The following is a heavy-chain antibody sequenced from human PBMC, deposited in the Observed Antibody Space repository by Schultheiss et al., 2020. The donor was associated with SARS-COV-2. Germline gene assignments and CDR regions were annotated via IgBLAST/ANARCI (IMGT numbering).Heavy chain of an antibody. V-gene: IGHV3-23*01. CDR2: ISGSGGST. D-gene: IGHD5-18*01. Sequence: GGSLRLSCAASGFTFSSYGMHWVRQAPGKGLEWVSAISGSGGSTYYADSVKGRFTISRDNAKNSLYLQMNSLRAEDTAVYYCAKAPIQLWLPNYYYYYMDVWGKGTTVTVSS. CDR3: AKAPIQLWLPNYYYYYMDV. J-gene: IGHJ6*03. CDR1: GFTFSSYG.